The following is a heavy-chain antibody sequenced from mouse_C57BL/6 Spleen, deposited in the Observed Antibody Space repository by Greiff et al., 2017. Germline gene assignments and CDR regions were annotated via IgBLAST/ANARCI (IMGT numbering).Heavy chain of an antibody. CDR1: GYSFTGYY. CDR3: ARPNYYGSSRYYFDY. D-gene: IGHD1-1*01. CDR2: INPSTGGT. J-gene: IGHJ2*01. V-gene: IGHV1-42*01. Sequence: VQLKQSGPELVKPGASVKISCKASGYSFTGYYMNWVKQSPEKSLEWIGEINPSTGGTTYNQKFKAKATLTVDKSSSTAYMQLKSLTSEDSAVYSCARPNYYGSSRYYFDYWGQGTTLTVSS.